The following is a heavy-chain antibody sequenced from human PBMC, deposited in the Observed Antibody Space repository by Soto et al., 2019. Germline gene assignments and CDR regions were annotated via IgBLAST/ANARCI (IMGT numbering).Heavy chain of an antibody. CDR2: ISSSSSYI. D-gene: IGHD4-17*01. CDR1: GFTFSSYS. Sequence: EVPLVESGGGLVKPGGSLRLSCAASGFTFSSYSMNWVRQAPGKGLEWVSSISSSSSYIYYADSVKGRFTISRDNAKNSLYLQMNSLRAEDTAVYYCARDYSHYGSFDYWGQGTLVTVSS. CDR3: ARDYSHYGSFDY. J-gene: IGHJ4*02. V-gene: IGHV3-21*01.